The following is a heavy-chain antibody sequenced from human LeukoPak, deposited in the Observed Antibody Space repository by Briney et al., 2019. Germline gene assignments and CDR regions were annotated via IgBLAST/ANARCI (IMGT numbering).Heavy chain of an antibody. CDR2: ITGSGGNT. CDR1: GFIFSSYS. CDR3: AKAASSSWPSYYYGMDV. J-gene: IGHJ6*02. Sequence: GGSLRLSCAASGFIFSSYSMSWARQAPGKGLEWVSVITGSGGNTYYADSVKGRFTISKDNSKNTVYLQMSSLRVDDTAVYYCAKAASSSWPSYYYGMDVWGQGTTVTVSS. D-gene: IGHD6-13*01. V-gene: IGHV3-23*01.